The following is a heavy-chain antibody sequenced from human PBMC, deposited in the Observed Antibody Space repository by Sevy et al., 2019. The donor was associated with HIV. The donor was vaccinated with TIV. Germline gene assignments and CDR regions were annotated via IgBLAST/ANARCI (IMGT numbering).Heavy chain of an antibody. Sequence: GGSLRLSCAASGFSFNNYAMHWVRQAPGKGLEWVAVISYDGTNKYFADSVTGRFTISRDNSKNTLYLQMNSLRSEDSAIYYCAREQQFVVVIPSSLAYWGLGTLVTVSS. D-gene: IGHD2-2*01. V-gene: IGHV3-30-3*01. CDR1: GFSFNNYA. CDR2: ISYDGTNK. J-gene: IGHJ4*02. CDR3: AREQQFVVVIPSSLAY.